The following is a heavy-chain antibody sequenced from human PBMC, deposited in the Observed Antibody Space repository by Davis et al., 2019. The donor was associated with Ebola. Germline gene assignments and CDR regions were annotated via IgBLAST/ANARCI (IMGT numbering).Heavy chain of an antibody. D-gene: IGHD6-13*01. Sequence: GSLRLSCTVSGGSISSSSYYWGWIRQPPGKGLEWIGYIYYSGSTNYNPSLKSRVTISVDTSKNQFSLKLSSVTAADTAVYYCARGQSAAAGTAFDYWGQGTLVTVSS. CDR2: IYYSGST. CDR1: GGSISSSSYY. J-gene: IGHJ4*02. CDR3: ARGQSAAAGTAFDY. V-gene: IGHV4-61*05.